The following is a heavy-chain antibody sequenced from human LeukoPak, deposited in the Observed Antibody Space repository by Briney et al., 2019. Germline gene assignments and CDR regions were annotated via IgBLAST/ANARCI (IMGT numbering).Heavy chain of an antibody. CDR1: GFTFSSYA. Sequence: GGSLRLSCAASGFTFSSYAMSWVRQAPGKGLEWVSAISGSGSSTYYADSVKGRFTISRDNSKNTLYLQMNSLRAENTAVYYCAKDKGWGYSAYDCYGMDVWGQGTTVTVSS. V-gene: IGHV3-23*01. J-gene: IGHJ6*02. CDR3: AKDKGWGYSAYDCYGMDV. CDR2: ISGSGSST. D-gene: IGHD1-26*01.